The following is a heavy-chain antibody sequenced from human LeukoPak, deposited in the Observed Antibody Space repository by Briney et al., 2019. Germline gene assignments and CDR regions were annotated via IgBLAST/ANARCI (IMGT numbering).Heavy chain of an antibody. CDR1: GFTFSDYS. V-gene: IGHV3-48*01. CDR2: ITTSSSTI. CDR3: ARAILLTGSEYYFDS. Sequence: GGSLRLSCAASGFTFSDYSMNWVRQAPGKGLEWISYITTSSSTIYYADAVKGRFTISRDNSKNTDYLQMNSLRPDDTATYYCARAILLTGSEYYFDSWGQGTVVTVSS. J-gene: IGHJ4*02. D-gene: IGHD3-9*01.